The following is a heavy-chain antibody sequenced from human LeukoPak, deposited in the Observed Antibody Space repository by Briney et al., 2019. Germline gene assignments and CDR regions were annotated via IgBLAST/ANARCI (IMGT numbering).Heavy chain of an antibody. D-gene: IGHD2-8*01. V-gene: IGHV4-34*01. CDR2: INHSGST. Sequence: SETLSLTCAVYGGSFSGYYWSWIRQPPGKGLEWIGEINHSGSTDYNPSLRSRVTISVDTSKNQFSLKLSSVTAADTAVYYCARETLGYCTNGVCHYYFDYWGQGTLVTVSS. CDR1: GGSFSGYY. J-gene: IGHJ4*02. CDR3: ARETLGYCTNGVCHYYFDY.